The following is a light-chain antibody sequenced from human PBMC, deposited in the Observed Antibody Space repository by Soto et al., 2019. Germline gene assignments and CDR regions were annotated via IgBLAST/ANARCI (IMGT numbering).Light chain of an antibody. CDR2: EVS. CDR1: SSDIGIYKY. J-gene: IGLJ1*01. V-gene: IGLV2-14*01. Sequence: QSVLTQPAAVSGCPGQSIAISCTGSSSDIGIYKYVSWYQQHPGKVPKLIIYEVSNRPSGVSNRFSGSKSGNTASLTISGLQAEDEADYYCSSYTTSSTRVFGTGTKVTV. CDR3: SSYTTSSTRV.